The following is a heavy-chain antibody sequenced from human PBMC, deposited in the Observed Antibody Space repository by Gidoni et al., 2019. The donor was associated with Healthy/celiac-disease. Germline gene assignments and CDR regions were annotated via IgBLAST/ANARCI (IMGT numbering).Heavy chain of an antibody. D-gene: IGHD6-6*01. J-gene: IGHJ6*03. V-gene: IGHV1-8*01. CDR1: GYAFTSYD. Sequence: QVQLVQSGAEVQKPGASVKVSCTASGYAFTSYDINWVRQATGQGLEWMGWMNPNSGNTGYAQKFQGRVTMTRNTSISTAYMELSSLRSEDTAVYYCARGRFKAARYYYYMDVWGKGTTVTVSS. CDR3: ARGRFKAARYYYYMDV. CDR2: MNPNSGNT.